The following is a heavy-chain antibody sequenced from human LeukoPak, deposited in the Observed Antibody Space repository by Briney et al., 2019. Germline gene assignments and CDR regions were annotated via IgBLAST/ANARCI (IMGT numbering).Heavy chain of an antibody. Sequence: GGSLRLSCAASGFTFSSYAMSWVRQAPGKGLEWVSAISGSGGSTYYADSVKGRFTISRDNSKNTLYLQMNSLRAEDTAVYYCARDQDLGGGFDYWGQGTLVTVSS. CDR3: ARDQDLGGGFDY. V-gene: IGHV3-23*01. J-gene: IGHJ4*02. CDR1: GFTFSSYA. D-gene: IGHD2-15*01. CDR2: ISGSGGST.